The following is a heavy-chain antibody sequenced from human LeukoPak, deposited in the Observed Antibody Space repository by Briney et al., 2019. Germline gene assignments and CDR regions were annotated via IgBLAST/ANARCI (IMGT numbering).Heavy chain of an antibody. J-gene: IGHJ4*02. CDR2: IWHDGSIK. CDR3: AKVRQFTAATGTGLDY. Sequence: GRSLRLSCAASGFTFSNYGMHWVRQTPGKGLDWVAVIWHDGSIKYYADSVRGRSTISRDNSMNTVYLQMNSLRVEDTAVYYCAKVRQFTAATGTGLDYWGQGTLVTVSS. D-gene: IGHD6-13*01. CDR1: GFTFSNYG. V-gene: IGHV3-33*03.